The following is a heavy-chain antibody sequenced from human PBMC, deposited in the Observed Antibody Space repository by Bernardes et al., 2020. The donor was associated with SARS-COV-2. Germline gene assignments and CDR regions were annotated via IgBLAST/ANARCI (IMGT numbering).Heavy chain of an antibody. CDR3: TRDHLPNDASDI. J-gene: IGHJ3*02. CDR2: IRNKAYGGTT. CDR1: GFRFGDSA. V-gene: IGHV3-49*04. Sequence: GGSLRLSCTASGFRFGDSAMSWVRQAPGKGLAWLGFIRNKAYGGTTQYAASVRGRFTISRDDSKSIAYLQMNSLITEDTAVYYCTRDHLPNDASDIWGQGTMVTVSS.